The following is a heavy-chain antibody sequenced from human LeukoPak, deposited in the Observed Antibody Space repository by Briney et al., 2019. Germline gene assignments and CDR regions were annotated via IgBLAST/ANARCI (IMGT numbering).Heavy chain of an antibody. CDR1: GYTFTSYG. CDR3: ARGGGSGSYYPFNDYYYYGMDV. CDR2: ISAYNGNT. D-gene: IGHD3-10*01. V-gene: IGHV1-18*01. Sequence: ASVKVSCKASGYTFTSYGISWVRQAPGQGLEGMGWISAYNGNTNYAQKLQGRVTMTTDTSTSTAYMELRSLRSDDTAVYYCARGGGSGSYYPFNDYYYYGMDVWGQGTTVTVSS. J-gene: IGHJ6*02.